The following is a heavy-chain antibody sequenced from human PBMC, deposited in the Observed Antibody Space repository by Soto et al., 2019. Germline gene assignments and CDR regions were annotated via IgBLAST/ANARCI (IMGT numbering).Heavy chain of an antibody. CDR1: GFTFSSYS. D-gene: IGHD1-26*01. Sequence: GGSLRLSCAASGFTFSSYSMNWVRQAPGKGLEWVSYISSIIITLYYADSVKGRFTISSDNAKNSLFLQMNSLRDEDTAVYYCAREGGSLNWFDPWGQGTLVTVSS. CDR3: AREGGSLNWFDP. CDR2: ISSIIITL. J-gene: IGHJ5*02. V-gene: IGHV3-48*02.